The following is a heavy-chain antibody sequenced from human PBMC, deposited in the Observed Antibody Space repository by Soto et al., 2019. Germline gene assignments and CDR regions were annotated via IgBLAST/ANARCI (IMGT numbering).Heavy chain of an antibody. J-gene: IGHJ6*02. V-gene: IGHV5-51*01. CDR1: GYSFTSYW. CDR3: ARHGASYYYDSSGSGYYYYYYSMDV. Sequence: PGESLKISCKGSGYSFTSYWIGWVRQMPGKGLEWMGIIYPGDSDTRYSPSFQGQVTISADKSISTAYLQWSSLKASDTAMYYRARHGASYYYDSSGSGYYYYYYSMDVWGQGTTVTVSS. CDR2: IYPGDSDT. D-gene: IGHD3-22*01.